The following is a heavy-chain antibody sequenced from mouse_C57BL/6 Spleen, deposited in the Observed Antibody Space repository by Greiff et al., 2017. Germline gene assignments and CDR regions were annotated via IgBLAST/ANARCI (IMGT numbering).Heavy chain of an antibody. CDR3: AREGDGAHAMDY. CDR2: INYDGSST. Sequence: EVHLVESEGGLVQPGSSMKLSCTASGFTFSDYYMAWVRQVPEKGLEWVANINYDGSSTYYLDSLKSRFIISRDNAKNILYLQMSSLKSEDTATYYCAREGDGAHAMDYWGQGTSVTVSS. V-gene: IGHV5-16*01. D-gene: IGHD1-1*02. CDR1: GFTFSDYY. J-gene: IGHJ4*01.